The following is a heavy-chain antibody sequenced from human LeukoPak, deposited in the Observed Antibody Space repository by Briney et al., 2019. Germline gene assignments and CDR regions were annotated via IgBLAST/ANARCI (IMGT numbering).Heavy chain of an antibody. CDR1: AFSLSSHS. Sequence: GGSLRLSCVASAFSLSSHSIKWVRQTPGQGLEWLSGMSVSGTPHYADSVKGRFSISKENGRNLVYLQMNRLRVGDTGVYFCATAPRGTSDYIDVWGRGTTVSV. D-gene: IGHD1-26*01. CDR2: MSVSGTP. V-gene: IGHV3-48*01. J-gene: IGHJ6*03. CDR3: ATAPRGTSDYIDV.